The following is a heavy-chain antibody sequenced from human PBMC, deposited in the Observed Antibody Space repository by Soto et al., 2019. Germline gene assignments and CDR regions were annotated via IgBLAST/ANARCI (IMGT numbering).Heavy chain of an antibody. J-gene: IGHJ4*02. CDR3: AGPDYSGYAPPLSYFDY. Sequence: SETLSLTCTVSGGSISNYYWSWIRQPPGKGLEYIGYIYYSGSTNYNPSLKSRVTISVDTSKNQFSLKLSSVTAADTAVYYCAGPDYSGYAPPLSYFDYWGQGTLVTVPS. CDR1: GGSISNYY. D-gene: IGHD5-12*01. CDR2: IYYSGST. V-gene: IGHV4-59*01.